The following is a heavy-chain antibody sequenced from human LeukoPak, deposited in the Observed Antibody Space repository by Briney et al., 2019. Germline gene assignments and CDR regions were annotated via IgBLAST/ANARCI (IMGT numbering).Heavy chain of an antibody. D-gene: IGHD6-13*01. CDR1: GGSISSGGYS. V-gene: IGHV4-30-2*01. CDR2: IYHSGST. CDR3: ARDLAAAGNLDAFDI. Sequence: SETLSLTCAVSGGSISSGGYSWSWIRQPPGKGLEWIGYIYHSGSTYYNPSLKSRVTISVDRSKNQFSLKLSSVTAADTAVYYCARDLAAAGNLDAFDIWGQGTMVTVSS. J-gene: IGHJ3*02.